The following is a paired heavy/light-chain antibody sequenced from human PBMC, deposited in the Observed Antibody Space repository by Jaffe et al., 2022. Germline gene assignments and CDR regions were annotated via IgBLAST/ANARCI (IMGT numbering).Light chain of an antibody. CDR1: QSVLYSSNNRSY. CDR2: WAS. Sequence: DIVMTQSPDSLAVSLGERATINCKSSQSVLYSSNNRSYLGWYQQKPGQPPKLLIYWASTRESGVPDRFSGSGSGTDFTLTISSLQAEDVAVYYCQQYYTTPYTFGQGTKLEIK. V-gene: IGKV4-1*01. J-gene: IGKJ2*01. CDR3: QQYYTTPYT.
Heavy chain of an antibody. D-gene: IGHD3-3*01. J-gene: IGHJ3*02. Sequence: QVQLQESGPGLVKPSETLSLTCTVSGGSMSSYYWSWIRQPPGNGLEWIGYIYYTGSTNYNPSLKSRVTISVDTSKSQFSLRLSSVTAADTAVYFCARRSDRSHPYDAFDIWGQGTMVTVSS. V-gene: IGHV4-59*01. CDR3: ARRSDRSHPYDAFDI. CDR2: IYYTGST. CDR1: GGSMSSYY.